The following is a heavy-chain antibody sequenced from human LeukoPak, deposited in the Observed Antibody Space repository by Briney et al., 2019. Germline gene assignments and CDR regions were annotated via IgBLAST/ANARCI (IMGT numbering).Heavy chain of an antibody. CDR3: ARGPPNWGYDY. D-gene: IGHD7-27*01. V-gene: IGHV1-8*01. J-gene: IGHJ4*02. CDR1: VYTFTSCD. CDR2: MSPNSGDT. Sequence: AASVNVSCKASVYTFTSCDFNWERQATGQRPEWMGWMSPNSGDTGYAQKFQDRVTMTRNTSISTAYMELSSLRSDDTAVYYCARGPPNWGYDYWGPGTLVTVSS.